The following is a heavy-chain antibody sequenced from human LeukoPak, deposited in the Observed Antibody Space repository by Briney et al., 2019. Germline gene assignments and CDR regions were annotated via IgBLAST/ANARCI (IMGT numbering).Heavy chain of an antibody. V-gene: IGHV4-39*07. CDR1: GGSISSSSYY. D-gene: IGHD2-15*01. Sequence: SETLSLTCTVSGGSISSSSYYWGWIRQPPGKGLEWIGSIYYSGSTYYNPSLKSRVTISVDTSKNQFSLKLSPVTAADTAVYYCARADIVVVVGFDYWGQGTLVTVSS. CDR2: IYYSGST. CDR3: ARADIVVVVGFDY. J-gene: IGHJ4*02.